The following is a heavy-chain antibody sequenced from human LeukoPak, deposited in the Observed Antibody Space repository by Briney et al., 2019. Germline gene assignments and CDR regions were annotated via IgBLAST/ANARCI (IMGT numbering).Heavy chain of an antibody. CDR2: IYYSGSS. J-gene: IGHJ4*02. CDR1: GGLISISTYY. D-gene: IGHD5-24*01. V-gene: IGHV4-39*01. Sequence: SETLSLTCTVSGGLISISTYYWGWIRQPPGKGLEWIGSIYYSGSSFDNPALKSRVTISVDTSKNQFSLKLSSVTAADTAVYYCAKHRSGWLQSSFDYWGQGTLVTVSS. CDR3: AKHRSGWLQSSFDY.